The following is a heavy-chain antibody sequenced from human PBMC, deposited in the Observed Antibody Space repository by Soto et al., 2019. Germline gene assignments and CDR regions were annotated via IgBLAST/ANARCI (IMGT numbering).Heavy chain of an antibody. V-gene: IGHV1-18*01. CDR1: GYSFRTHG. D-gene: IGHD6-19*01. Sequence: QVQLVQSGAEVKTPGASVKVSCRASGYSFRTHGISWVRQAPGHGLEWMGWISTYDDKTNFPQKFQGRITMTTDTSTSTAYMELRRRRSDDPAVYFSARDLSYCYSSGCFRNWFDPWGQGTLVTVST. CDR3: ARDLSYCYSSGCFRNWFDP. CDR2: ISTYDDKT. J-gene: IGHJ5*02.